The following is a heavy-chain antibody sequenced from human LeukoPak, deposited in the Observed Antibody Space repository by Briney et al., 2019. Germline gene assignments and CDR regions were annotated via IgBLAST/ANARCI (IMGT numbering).Heavy chain of an antibody. CDR1: GYTLTELS. D-gene: IGHD1-26*01. J-gene: IGHJ4*02. CDR3: AASHSDAGATIFDY. CDR2: FDPEDGET. V-gene: IGHV1-24*01. Sequence: ASVKVSCKVSGYTLTELSIHWVRQAPGKGLEWMGGFDPEDGETIYAQKFQGRGTMTEDTSTDTAYMELSSLRSEDTAVYYCAASHSDAGATIFDYWGQGTLVTVSS.